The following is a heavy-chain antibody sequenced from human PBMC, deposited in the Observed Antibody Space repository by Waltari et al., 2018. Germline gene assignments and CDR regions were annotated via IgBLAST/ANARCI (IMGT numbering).Heavy chain of an antibody. CDR1: TFYISDGYY. D-gene: IGHD3-3*01. V-gene: IGHV4-38-2*02. CDR2: IYHSGTT. J-gene: IGHJ6*02. Sequence: QVQLQESGPGLVKPSETLSLPCAVSTFYISDGYYWRWIRQSPGKGLEWIGSIYHSGTTHYNPSLESRVTISVDRSRNQFSLKVTSVSAADTAVYFCARDQRFLESLYPYYYALDAWGRGITVTVSS. CDR3: ARDQRFLESLYPYYYALDA.